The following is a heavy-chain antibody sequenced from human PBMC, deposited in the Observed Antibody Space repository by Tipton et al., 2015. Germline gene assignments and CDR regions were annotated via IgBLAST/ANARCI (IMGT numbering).Heavy chain of an antibody. V-gene: IGHV4-4*02. CDR3: ARRADVAGTSALHY. D-gene: IGHD6-19*01. CDR1: GVSISSSNW. J-gene: IGHJ4*02. CDR2: IHHGGST. Sequence: GLVKPSGTLSLTCAISGVSISSSNWWTWVRQTPGKGLGWIGEIHHGGSTNYNPSLRSRVTMSVDTSKNQFSLQLSSVTAADTAVYYCARRADVAGTSALHYWGQGTLVTVSS.